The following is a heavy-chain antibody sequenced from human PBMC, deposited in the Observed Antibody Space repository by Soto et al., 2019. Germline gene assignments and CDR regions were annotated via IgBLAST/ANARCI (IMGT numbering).Heavy chain of an antibody. CDR1: GGSISSSSYY. J-gene: IGHJ5*02. CDR2: IYYSGST. V-gene: IGHV4-39*01. D-gene: IGHD2-2*03. CDR3: ASAPLGYCSSTSCYGGVDNWFDP. Sequence: SETLSLTCTVSGGSISSSSYYWGWIRQPPGKGLEWIGSIYYSGSTYYNPSLKSRVTISVDTSRNQFSLKLSSVTAADTAVYYCASAPLGYCSSTSCYGGVDNWFDPWGQGTLVTVSS.